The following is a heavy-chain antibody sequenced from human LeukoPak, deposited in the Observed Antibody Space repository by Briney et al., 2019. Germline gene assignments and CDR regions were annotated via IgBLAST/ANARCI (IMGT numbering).Heavy chain of an antibody. V-gene: IGHV4-59*01. D-gene: IGHD4-17*01. Sequence: SETLSLTCTASGGSISSYHWSWIRQPPGKGLERIGHTYHSGTTNYNPSLKSRVTISVDTSKNQFSLKLSSVTAADTAVYYCARDYGDPGSMDVWGKGTTVTVSS. CDR2: TYHSGTT. CDR1: GGSISSYH. CDR3: ARDYGDPGSMDV. J-gene: IGHJ6*04.